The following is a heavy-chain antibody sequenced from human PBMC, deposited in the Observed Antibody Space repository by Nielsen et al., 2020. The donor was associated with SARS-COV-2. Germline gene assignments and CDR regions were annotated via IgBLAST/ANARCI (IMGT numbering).Heavy chain of an antibody. J-gene: IGHJ4*02. D-gene: IGHD3-22*01. Sequence: GESLKISCAASGFTFSSYWMHWVRQAPGKGLVWVSRINSDGSSTSYADSVKGRFTISRDNSKNTLYLQMNSLRAEDTAVYYCAKSMIVVVTPGFDYWGQGTLVTVSS. CDR3: AKSMIVVVTPGFDY. CDR2: INSDGSST. CDR1: GFTFSSYW. V-gene: IGHV3-74*01.